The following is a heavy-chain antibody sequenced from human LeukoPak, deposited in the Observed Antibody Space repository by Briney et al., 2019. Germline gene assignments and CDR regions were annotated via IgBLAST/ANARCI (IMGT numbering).Heavy chain of an antibody. J-gene: IGHJ4*02. V-gene: IGHV3-48*02. CDR3: ARRLEQWLAFDH. CDR1: GFTFSSYG. D-gene: IGHD6-19*01. CDR2: ISSSSSSI. Sequence: GGSLRLSCGASGFTFSSYGMNWVRQAPGKGLEWVSYISSSSSSIYYADSVKGRFTISRDNAKNSLYLQMNSLRDEDTAVYYCARRLEQWLAFDHWGQGTLVTVSS.